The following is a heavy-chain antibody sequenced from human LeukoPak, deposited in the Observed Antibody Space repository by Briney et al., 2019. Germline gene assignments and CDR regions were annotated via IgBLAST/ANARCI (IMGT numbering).Heavy chain of an antibody. Sequence: GGSLRLSCAASGFTFSSYGMHWVRQAPGKGLEWVAVISYDGSNKYYADSVKGRFTISRDNSKNTLYLQMNSLRAEDTAVYYCAKDGEGHFDYWGQGTLVTVSS. D-gene: IGHD3-10*01. CDR2: ISYDGSNK. CDR3: AKDGEGHFDY. CDR1: GFTFSSYG. J-gene: IGHJ4*02. V-gene: IGHV3-30*18.